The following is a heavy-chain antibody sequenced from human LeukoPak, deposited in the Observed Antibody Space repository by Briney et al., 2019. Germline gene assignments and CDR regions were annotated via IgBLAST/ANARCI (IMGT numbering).Heavy chain of an antibody. Sequence: GGSLRLSCAASGFTFSSYSMNWVRQAPGKGLEWVSSISSSSSYIYYADSVKGRFTISRDNAKNSLYLQMNSLRAEDRAVYYCARPAGGNARFDYWGQGTLVTVSS. CDR3: ARPAGGNARFDY. CDR1: GFTFSSYS. CDR2: ISSSSSYI. J-gene: IGHJ4*02. D-gene: IGHD4-23*01. V-gene: IGHV3-21*01.